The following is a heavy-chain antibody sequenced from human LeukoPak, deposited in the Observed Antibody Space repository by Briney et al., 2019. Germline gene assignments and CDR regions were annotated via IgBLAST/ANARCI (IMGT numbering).Heavy chain of an antibody. Sequence: GASVKVSCKASGGTFSSYAISWVRQAPGQGLEWMGRIIPILGIANYAQKFQGRVTITADKSTSTAYMELSSLRSEDTAVYYCAREGMVQGVIYYWGQGTQVTVSS. J-gene: IGHJ4*02. CDR2: IIPILGIA. CDR1: GGTFSSYA. D-gene: IGHD3-10*01. CDR3: AREGMVQGVIYY. V-gene: IGHV1-69*04.